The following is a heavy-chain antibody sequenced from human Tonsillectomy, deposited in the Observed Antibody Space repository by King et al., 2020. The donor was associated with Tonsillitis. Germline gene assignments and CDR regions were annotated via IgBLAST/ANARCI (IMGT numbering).Heavy chain of an antibody. CDR2: IWYDGSDK. D-gene: IGHD1-1*01. V-gene: IGHV3-33*08. CDR3: ARELLEAGDDFDI. J-gene: IGHJ3*02. CDR1: GFTFSTYV. Sequence: VQLVESGGGVVQPGRSLTLSCAASGFTFSTYVMHWVRQAPGKGLEWVARIWYDGSDKYYADSVKGRFTISRDNSKNTLYLLMNRLRAEDTAVYYCARELLEAGDDFDIWGQGTMVTVSS.